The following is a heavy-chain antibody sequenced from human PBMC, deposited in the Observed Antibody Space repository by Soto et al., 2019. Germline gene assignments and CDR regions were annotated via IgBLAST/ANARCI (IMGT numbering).Heavy chain of an antibody. CDR1: GYTFTSYG. CDR2: ISAYNGNT. D-gene: IGHD3-10*01. CDR3: ARAWVDTMVRGANQRGYYYYGMDV. Sequence: QVQLVQSGAEVKKPGASVKVSCKASGYTFTSYGIIWVRQAPGQGLEWMGWISAYNGNTNYAQKLQGRVTMTTDTSTSTAYMELRSLRSDDTAVYYCARAWVDTMVRGANQRGYYYYGMDVWGQGTTVTVSS. J-gene: IGHJ6*02. V-gene: IGHV1-18*01.